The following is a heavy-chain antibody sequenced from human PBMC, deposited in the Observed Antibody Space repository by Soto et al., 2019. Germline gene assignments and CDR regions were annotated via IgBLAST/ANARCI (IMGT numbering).Heavy chain of an antibody. V-gene: IGHV1-18*01. J-gene: IGHJ6*02. CDR3: ARGGFYDNNWVKLGHDGLDV. CDR1: GYTFIRYG. D-gene: IGHD3-16*01. CDR2: ISPYDDST. Sequence: ASVKVSCKASGYTFIRYGITWVRQAPGQGFEWMGWISPYDDSTIYAQKLQGGVTMTADTSTRIVNLTLSSLKSDDTAVYHCARGGFYDNNWVKLGHDGLDVWGQATSVTV.